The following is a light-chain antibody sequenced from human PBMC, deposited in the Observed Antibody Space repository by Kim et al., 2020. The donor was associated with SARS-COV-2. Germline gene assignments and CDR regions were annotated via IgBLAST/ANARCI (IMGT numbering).Light chain of an antibody. Sequence: LGQTVRITCQGDSLRSYYATWYQQKPGQAPVLVIYGKNSRPSGIPDRFSGSSSGNTASLTITGAQAEDEAAYYCNSRDSSGNHPVVFGGGTQLTVL. CDR3: NSRDSSGNHPVV. CDR2: GKN. V-gene: IGLV3-19*01. J-gene: IGLJ2*01. CDR1: SLRSYY.